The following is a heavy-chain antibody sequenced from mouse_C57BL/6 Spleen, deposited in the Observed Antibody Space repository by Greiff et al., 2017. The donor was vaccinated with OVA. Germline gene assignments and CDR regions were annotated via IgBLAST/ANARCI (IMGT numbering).Heavy chain of an antibody. J-gene: IGHJ3*01. CDR2: INPNNGGT. V-gene: IGHV1-26*01. D-gene: IGHD3-2*02. CDR1: GYTFTDYY. Sequence: EVQLQQSGPELVKPGASVKISCKASGYTFTDYYMNWVKQSHGKSLEWIGDINPNNGGTSYNQKFKGKATLTVDKSPSTAYMELRSLTSEDSAVYYCARTDSSGFAYWGQGTLVTVSA. CDR3: ARTDSSGFAY.